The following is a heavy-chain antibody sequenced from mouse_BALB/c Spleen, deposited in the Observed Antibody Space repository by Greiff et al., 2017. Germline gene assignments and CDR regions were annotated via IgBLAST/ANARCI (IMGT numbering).Heavy chain of an antibody. J-gene: IGHJ2*01. V-gene: IGHV14-4*02. D-gene: IGHD2-14*01. Sequence: EVQLQQSGAELVRPGASVKLSCTASGFNFKDYYMHWVKQRPEQGLEWIGWIDPENGDTEYAPKFQGKATMTADTSSNTAYLQLSSLTSEDTAVYYGNAYRSYFDYWGQGTTLTVSS. CDR1: GFNFKDYY. CDR3: NAYRSYFDY. CDR2: IDPENGDT.